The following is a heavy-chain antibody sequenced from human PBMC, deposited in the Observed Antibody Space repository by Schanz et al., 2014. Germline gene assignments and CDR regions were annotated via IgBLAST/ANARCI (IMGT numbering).Heavy chain of an antibody. J-gene: IGHJ4*02. CDR3: ARANYRRKINFDY. V-gene: IGHV1-18*01. CDR2: ISVYNHNK. Sequence: QVQLVQSGAEVKKPGASVKVSCKASGYTFTSYGISWVRQAPGQGLEWMGWISVYNHNKEYDQKSQGRVPMTTDTSTSTVSMELRSLRSDDTAVYYCARANYRRKINFDYWGRGTLVTVSS. CDR1: GYTFTSYG. D-gene: IGHD3-10*01.